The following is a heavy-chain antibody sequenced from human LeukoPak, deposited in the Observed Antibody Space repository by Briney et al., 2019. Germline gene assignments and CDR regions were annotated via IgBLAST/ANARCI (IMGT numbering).Heavy chain of an antibody. J-gene: IGHJ4*02. CDR1: GRSIIYNY. CDR2: IYYSGST. V-gene: IGHV4-59*01. Sequence: SETLSLTCTVPGRSIIYNYGASFRQPPGKGLEWIGYIYYSGSTNYNPSLKSRVTISVDTSKNQFSLKLSSVTAADTAVYYCARARREDYPYYFDYWGQGTLVTVSS. CDR3: ARARREDYPYYFDY. D-gene: IGHD5-24*01.